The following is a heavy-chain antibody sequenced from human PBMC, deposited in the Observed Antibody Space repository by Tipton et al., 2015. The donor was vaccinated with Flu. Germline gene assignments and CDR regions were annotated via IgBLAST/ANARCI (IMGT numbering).Heavy chain of an antibody. CDR2: MNQDGSGK. D-gene: IGHD3-3*01. Sequence: GSLRLSCAASGFTISTYWMSWVRQAPGTGLEWLGNMNQDGSGKNYVDSVKGRFTISRDNAKNPLYLQMNSLRAEDTAVYYCARDHPPSITVLGEITDYFGMDVWGQGTTVTVSS. V-gene: IGHV3-7*01. J-gene: IGHJ6*02. CDR3: ARDHPPSITVLGEITDYFGMDV. CDR1: GFTISTYW.